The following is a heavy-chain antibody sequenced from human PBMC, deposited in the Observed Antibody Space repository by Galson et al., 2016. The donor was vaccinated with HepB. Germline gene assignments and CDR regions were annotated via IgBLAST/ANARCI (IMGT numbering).Heavy chain of an antibody. CDR1: GFIFSNYR. V-gene: IGHV3-33*01. D-gene: IGHD3-10*01. Sequence: SLRLSCAAAGFIFSNYRMHWGRQAPVKGLEWVAARGDEGSNKDDADAVKGRFTISRYNSQNTLYLQMNSLRATVTAVYYRARARPLRARNSMDVWGQGTTVTVSS. CDR2: RGDEGSNK. J-gene: IGHJ6*02. CDR3: ARARPLRARNSMDV.